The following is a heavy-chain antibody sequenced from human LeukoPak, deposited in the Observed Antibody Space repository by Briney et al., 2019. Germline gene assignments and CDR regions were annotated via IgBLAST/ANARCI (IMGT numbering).Heavy chain of an antibody. V-gene: IGHV3-66*01. J-gene: IGHJ4*02. CDR1: GFTVSTNY. Sequence: GGSLRLSCAASGFTVSTNYMTWVRQAPGKGLEWLSIIYSSGSTYYADSVKGRFTISRDNSKNTLYLQMNSLRADDTAVYYCAREIAEGFDYWGQGTLVTVSS. CDR2: IYSSGST. CDR3: AREIAEGFDY.